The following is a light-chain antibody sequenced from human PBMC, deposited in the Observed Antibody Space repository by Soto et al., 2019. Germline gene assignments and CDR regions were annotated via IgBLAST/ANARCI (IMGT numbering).Light chain of an antibody. CDR1: SGSVSTSYY. J-gene: IGLJ3*02. Sequence: QAVVTQEPSFSVSPGRTVTLTCGLSSGSVSTSYYPSWYQQTPGQAPRTLIYNTNTRSSGVPDRFSGSILGNKAALTITGAQADDESDYYCVLYMGSGTWVFDGGTKLTVL. CDR3: VLYMGSGTWV. CDR2: NTN. V-gene: IGLV8-61*01.